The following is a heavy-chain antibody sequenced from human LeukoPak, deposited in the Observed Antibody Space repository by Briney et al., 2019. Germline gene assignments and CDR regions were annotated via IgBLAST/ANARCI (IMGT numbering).Heavy chain of an antibody. J-gene: IGHJ4*02. V-gene: IGHV4-38-2*02. CDR1: GYSISSGYY. CDR3: ARNIVVVPAAISYFDY. Sequence: SETLSRTCTVSGYSISSGYYWGWIRQPPGKGLEWIGSIYHSGSTYYNPSLKSRVTISVDTSKNQFSLKLSSVTAADTAVYYCARNIVVVPAAISYFDYWGQGTLVTVSS. CDR2: IYHSGST. D-gene: IGHD2-2*02.